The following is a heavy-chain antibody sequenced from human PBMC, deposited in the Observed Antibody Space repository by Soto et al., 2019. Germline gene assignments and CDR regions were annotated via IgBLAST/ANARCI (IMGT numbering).Heavy chain of an antibody. D-gene: IGHD1-20*01. CDR3: ERPGTYNWNDPFDY. CDR1: GYSFTNYA. J-gene: IGHJ4*02. Sequence: ASVKVSCKASGYSFTNYAIHWVRQAPGQRLEWMGWINAGNGNTKYSQKFQGRVSITRDTSASTAYMELSSLRSEDTAVYYCERPGTYNWNDPFDYWGQGTLVTVSS. CDR2: INAGNGNT. V-gene: IGHV1-3*01.